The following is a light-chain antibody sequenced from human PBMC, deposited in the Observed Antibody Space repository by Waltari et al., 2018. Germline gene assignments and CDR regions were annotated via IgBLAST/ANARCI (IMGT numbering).Light chain of an antibody. V-gene: IGLV3-19*01. CDR2: GKN. CDR1: SLRSYY. Sequence: SSELTQDPAVSVALGQTVRITCQGDSLRSYYASWYQQKPGQAPVLVIYGKNNRPSGIPDRFSGSRSGNTASLTITGAQAEDEADYYCCSRDSSGNHLVFGGGTTLTVL. J-gene: IGLJ3*02. CDR3: CSRDSSGNHLV.